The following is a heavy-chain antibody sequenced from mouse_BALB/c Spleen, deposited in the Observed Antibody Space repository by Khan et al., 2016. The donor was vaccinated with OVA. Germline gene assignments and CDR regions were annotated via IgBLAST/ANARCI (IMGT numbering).Heavy chain of an antibody. J-gene: IGHJ3*01. CDR1: GFSLNNYS. CDR2: IWSAGST. CDR3: ATRGYDYGRGALFAY. Sequence: VQLQESGPGLVQPSQSLSITCTVTGFSLNNYSVHWVRQSPGKGLEWLGVIWSAGSTDYNAAFISRMTISKDNSRNQIFFRMNSLQPNDTAIYYCATRGYDYGRGALFAYWGQGTLVTVSA. V-gene: IGHV2-2*02. D-gene: IGHD2-4*01.